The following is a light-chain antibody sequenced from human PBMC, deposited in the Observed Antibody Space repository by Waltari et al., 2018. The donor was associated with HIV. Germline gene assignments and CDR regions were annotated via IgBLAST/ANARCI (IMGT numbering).Light chain of an antibody. Sequence: VVVTQSPGTLSLSPGEEATLSCRASQSVDMYLAWYQQKPGQAPRLLIHSASIRATGVPDRFTGSGSGTDFTLTIRRLEPEDSAVYYCQLATLSRMFGQGTRVEIK. V-gene: IGKV3-20*01. CDR1: QSVDMY. J-gene: IGKJ1*01. CDR3: QLATLSRM. CDR2: SAS.